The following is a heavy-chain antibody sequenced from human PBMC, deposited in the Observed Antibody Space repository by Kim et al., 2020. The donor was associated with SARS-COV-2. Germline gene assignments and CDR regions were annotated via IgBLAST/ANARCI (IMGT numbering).Heavy chain of an antibody. V-gene: IGHV4-59*01. CDR1: GGSISSYY. CDR2: IYYSGST. Sequence: SETLSLTCTVSGGSISSYYWSWIRQPPGKGLEWIGYIYYSGSTNYNPSLKSRVTISVDTSKNQFSLKLSSVTAADTAMYYCARDRGFGELYFPFHYWGQGTLVTVSS. D-gene: IGHD3-10*01. J-gene: IGHJ4*02. CDR3: ARDRGFGELYFPFHY.